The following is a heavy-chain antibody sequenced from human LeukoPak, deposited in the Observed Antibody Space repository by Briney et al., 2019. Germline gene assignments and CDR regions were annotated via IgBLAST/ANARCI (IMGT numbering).Heavy chain of an antibody. J-gene: IGHJ4*02. CDR1: GFTFSSYG. Sequence: GGSLRLSCAASGFTFSSYGMHWVRQAPGKGLEWVAVIWYDGSNKYYADSMKGRFTISRDNSKKTLYPQMNSPRAEDTAVYYCARDGRGGYGAPSYYFDYWGQGTLVTVSS. D-gene: IGHD3-16*01. CDR3: ARDGRGGYGAPSYYFDY. V-gene: IGHV3-33*01. CDR2: IWYDGSNK.